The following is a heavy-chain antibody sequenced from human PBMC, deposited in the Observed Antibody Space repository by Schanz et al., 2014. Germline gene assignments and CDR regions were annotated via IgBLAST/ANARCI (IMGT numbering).Heavy chain of an antibody. J-gene: IGHJ4*02. V-gene: IGHV3-33*01. CDR1: GFTFSKYG. CDR3: ARDAVTSVLTPGFYY. Sequence: QVQLVESGGGVVQPGRSLRLSCAASGFTFSKYGVHWVRQAPGKGLEWVAVIWYNGSNKYYADSVRGRFTISRDNSKNTLYLQMNNLRAEDTAVYYCARDAVTSVLTPGFYYWGQGTLVTVSS. CDR2: IWYNGSNK. D-gene: IGHD4-17*01.